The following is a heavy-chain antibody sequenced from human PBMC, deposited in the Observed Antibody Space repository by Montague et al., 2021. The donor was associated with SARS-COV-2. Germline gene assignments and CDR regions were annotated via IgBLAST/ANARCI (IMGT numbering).Heavy chain of an antibody. Sequence: SETLSLTCTVSGXSISSSSYYWGWIRQPPGKGLEWIGSIYYSGSTYYNPCLKSRVTISVDTSKNQFSLKLSSVTAADTAVYYCARQSPVTMIVVVISGRFDYWGQGTLVTVSS. V-gene: IGHV4-39*01. CDR3: ARQSPVTMIVVVISGRFDY. CDR2: IYYSGST. CDR1: GXSISSSSYY. D-gene: IGHD3-22*01. J-gene: IGHJ4*02.